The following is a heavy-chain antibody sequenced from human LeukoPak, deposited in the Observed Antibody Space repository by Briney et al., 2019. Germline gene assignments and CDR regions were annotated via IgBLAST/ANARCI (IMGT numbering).Heavy chain of an antibody. Sequence: PSETLSLTCAVYGGSFSGYYWSWIRQPPGKGLEWIGEINHSGSTNYNPSLKSRATISVDTSKNQFSLKLSSVTAADTAVYYCARVVTALVVPAALTYHFDYWGQGTLVTVSS. V-gene: IGHV4-34*01. CDR3: ARVVTALVVPAALTYHFDY. CDR1: GGSFSGYY. D-gene: IGHD2-2*01. J-gene: IGHJ4*02. CDR2: INHSGST.